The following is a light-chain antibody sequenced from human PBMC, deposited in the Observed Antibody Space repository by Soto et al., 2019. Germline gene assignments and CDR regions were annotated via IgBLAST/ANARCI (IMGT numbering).Light chain of an antibody. CDR2: LGS. V-gene: IGKV2-28*01. J-gene: IGKJ2*01. CDR3: MQALQTPYT. Sequence: DIVMTQSPLSLPVTPGEPASISCRSSQSLLHSNGYNYLDCYLQKPGQSPQLLIYLGSNRASGVPDRFSGSGSGTDFTLKISRVEAEDVGVYYCMQALQTPYTFGQGTKLKIK. CDR1: QSLLHSNGYNY.